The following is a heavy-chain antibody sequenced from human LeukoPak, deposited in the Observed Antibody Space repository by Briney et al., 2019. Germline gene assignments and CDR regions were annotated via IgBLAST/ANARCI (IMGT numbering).Heavy chain of an antibody. V-gene: IGHV1-8*02. CDR2: MNPNSGNT. CDR1: GYTFTSYG. D-gene: IGHD3-9*01. J-gene: IGHJ6*02. CDR3: ARGASSNDDLLAGMDV. Sequence: GASVKVSCKASGYTFTSYGINWVRQATGQGLEWMGWMNPNSGNTGYAQKFQGRVIMTRNTSISTAYMELSSLRSEDTAVYYCARGASSNDDLLAGMDVWGQGTTVTVSS.